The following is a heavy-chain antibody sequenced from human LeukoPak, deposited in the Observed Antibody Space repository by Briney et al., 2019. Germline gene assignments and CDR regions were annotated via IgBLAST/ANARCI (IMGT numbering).Heavy chain of an antibody. CDR3: ARVPVTEALRYFDWLSRSPGIYYYYYYMDV. CDR1: GYTFTGYY. J-gene: IGHJ6*03. CDR2: MNPNSGNT. Sequence: ASVKVSCKASGYTFTGYYMHWVRQAPGQGLEWMGWMNPNSGNTGYAQKFQGRVTMTRNTSISTAYMELSSLRSEDTAVYYCARVPVTEALRYFDWLSRSPGIYYYYYYMDVWGKGTTVTISS. D-gene: IGHD3-9*01. V-gene: IGHV1-8*02.